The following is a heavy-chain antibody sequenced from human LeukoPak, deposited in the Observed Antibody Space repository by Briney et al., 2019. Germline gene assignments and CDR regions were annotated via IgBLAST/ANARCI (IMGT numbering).Heavy chain of an antibody. J-gene: IGHJ4*02. CDR3: ARTSGWDYFDY. CDR2: IYYSGST. Sequence: SETLSHACAVSGGSISSGGYSWSWIRQPPGKGLEWIGYIYYSGSTYYNPSLKSRVTISVDTSKNQFSLKLSSVTAADTAVYYCARTSGWDYFDYWGQGTLVTVSS. V-gene: IGHV4-30-4*07. CDR1: GGSISSGGYS. D-gene: IGHD6-19*01.